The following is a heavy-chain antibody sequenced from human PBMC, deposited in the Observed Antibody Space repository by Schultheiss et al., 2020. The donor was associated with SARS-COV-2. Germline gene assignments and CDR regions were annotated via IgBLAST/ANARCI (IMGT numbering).Heavy chain of an antibody. J-gene: IGHJ6*03. D-gene: IGHD2-2*01. Sequence: SCKASGYTFTSYAMHWVRQAPGKGLEWVAVISYDGSNKYYADSVKGRFTISRDNSKNTLYLQMNSLRAEDTAVYYCAKGTEEISSTRVYYYYYMDVWGKGTTVTVSS. CDR3: AKGTEEISSTRVYYYYYMDV. CDR1: GYTFTSYA. CDR2: ISYDGSNK. V-gene: IGHV3-30*04.